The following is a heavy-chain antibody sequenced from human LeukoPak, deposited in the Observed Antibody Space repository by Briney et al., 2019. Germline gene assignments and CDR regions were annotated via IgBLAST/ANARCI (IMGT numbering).Heavy chain of an antibody. Sequence: GGSLRLSCATSEFIFSSYEMHWVRQTPGRGLEYVSGISGNGLSSYYAISVKDRFTISRDNSKNTLYLRMGSLKTEDMAVYYCARSTEGTAHFDYWGQGTLVIVSS. CDR1: EFIFSSYE. CDR2: ISGNGLSS. V-gene: IGHV3-64*01. CDR3: ARSTEGTAHFDY. J-gene: IGHJ4*02. D-gene: IGHD1-7*01.